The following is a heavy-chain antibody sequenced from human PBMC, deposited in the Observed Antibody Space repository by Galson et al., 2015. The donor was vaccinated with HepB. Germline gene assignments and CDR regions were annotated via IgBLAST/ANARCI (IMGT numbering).Heavy chain of an antibody. CDR3: AREGAAGILSNF. V-gene: IGHV1-18*01. D-gene: IGHD6-13*01. CDR1: GYSFANYR. Sequence: SVKVSCKASGYSFANYRISWVRQAPGQGLEWMGWITPKNGNTKYAQRFQGRVTMTTDTSTTIAYMELRGLKSDDTAVYFCAREGAAGILSNFWGQGSLVTVSS. CDR2: ITPKNGNT. J-gene: IGHJ4*02.